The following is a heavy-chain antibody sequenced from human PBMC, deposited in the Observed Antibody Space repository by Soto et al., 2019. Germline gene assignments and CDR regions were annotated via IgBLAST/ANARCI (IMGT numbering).Heavy chain of an antibody. CDR1: GFTFNTAW. J-gene: IGHJ4*02. CDR3: TAGSPFNY. Sequence: GGSLRLSCAASGFTFNTAWLTWVRQAPGKGLEWVGRIKGKPDGGATDYAALVEGRFMISRDDSQNTVFLQMNSLKTDDTAVYYCTAGSPFNYWGPGTLVPVSS. CDR2: IKGKPDGGAT. V-gene: IGHV3-15*01.